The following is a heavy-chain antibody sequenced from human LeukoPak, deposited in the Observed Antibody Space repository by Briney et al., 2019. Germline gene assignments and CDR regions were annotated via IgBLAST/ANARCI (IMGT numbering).Heavy chain of an antibody. J-gene: IGHJ4*02. Sequence: GGSLRLSCAASGFTFSNYAMRWVRQAPGKGLEWVSGISGSGDSTYYADSVKGRFTISRDNSKNTLYLQMNSLRAEDTAVYYCARARDGYPIGYFDYWGQGTLVTVSS. D-gene: IGHD5-24*01. CDR2: ISGSGDST. V-gene: IGHV3-23*01. CDR3: ARARDGYPIGYFDY. CDR1: GFTFSNYA.